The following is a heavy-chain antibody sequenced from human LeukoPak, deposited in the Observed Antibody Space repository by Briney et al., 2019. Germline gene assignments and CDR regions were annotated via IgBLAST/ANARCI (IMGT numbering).Heavy chain of an antibody. Sequence: SETLSLTCAVYGGSFSGYYWSWIRQPPGKGLEWIGEINHSGSTNYNPSLKSRVTISVDTSKNQFSLKLSSVTAADTAVYYCATRPVTGTPFDYWGREPWSPSPQ. V-gene: IGHV4-34*01. CDR2: INHSGST. D-gene: IGHD6-13*01. CDR3: ATRPVTGTPFDY. J-gene: IGHJ4*02. CDR1: GGSFSGYY.